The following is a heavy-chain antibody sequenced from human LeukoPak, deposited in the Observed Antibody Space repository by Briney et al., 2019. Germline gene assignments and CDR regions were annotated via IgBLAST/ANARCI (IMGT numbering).Heavy chain of an antibody. CDR1: GLSVSYNY. CDR3: AKVWDSSGYYYAVFDY. Sequence: GGSLRLSCAGSGLSVSYNYMTWVRQAPGKGLEWVSAISGSGGRTYYADSVKGRFTISRDNSKNTLYLQMNSLRAEDTAVYYCAKVWDSSGYYYAVFDYWGQGTLVTVSS. J-gene: IGHJ4*02. D-gene: IGHD3-22*01. CDR2: ISGSGGRT. V-gene: IGHV3-23*01.